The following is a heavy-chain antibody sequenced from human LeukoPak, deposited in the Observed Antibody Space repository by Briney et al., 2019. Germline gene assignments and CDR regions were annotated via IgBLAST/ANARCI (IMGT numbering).Heavy chain of an antibody. CDR3: ASGVGYCSSTSCLGAFDI. CDR2: IIPILGIA. V-gene: IGHV1-69*04. Sequence: ASVKVSCKASGGTFSSYAISWVRQAPGQGLEWMGRIIPILGIANYAQKFQGRVTITADKSTSTVYMELSSLRSEDTAVYYCASGVGYCSSTSCLGAFDIWGQGTMVTVSS. D-gene: IGHD2-2*03. J-gene: IGHJ3*02. CDR1: GGTFSSYA.